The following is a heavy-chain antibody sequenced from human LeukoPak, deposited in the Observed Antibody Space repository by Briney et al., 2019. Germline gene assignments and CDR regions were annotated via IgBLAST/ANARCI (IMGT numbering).Heavy chain of an antibody. J-gene: IGHJ6*03. Sequence: GGSLRLSCAASGFTFSSYAMHWVRQAPGKGLEWVAVISYDGSNKYYADSVKGRFTISRDNSKNTLYLQMNSLRAEDTAVYYCARPVVPAAINYYYMDVWGKGTTVTVSS. CDR1: GFTFSSYA. CDR2: ISYDGSNK. CDR3: ARPVVPAAINYYYMDV. D-gene: IGHD2-2*01. V-gene: IGHV3-30-3*01.